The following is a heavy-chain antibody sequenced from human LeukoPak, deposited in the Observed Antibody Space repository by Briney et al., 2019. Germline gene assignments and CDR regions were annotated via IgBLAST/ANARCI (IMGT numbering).Heavy chain of an antibody. CDR1: GGSISSYY. V-gene: IGHV4-59*01. Sequence: PSETLSLTCTVSGGSISSYYWSWIRQPPGKGLEWIGYIYYSGSTDYNPSLKSRVTISVDTSRNQFSLRLSSVTAADTAVYYCARWEPLDYFDCWGQGTLVTVSS. J-gene: IGHJ4*02. D-gene: IGHD1-26*01. CDR2: IYYSGST. CDR3: ARWEPLDYFDC.